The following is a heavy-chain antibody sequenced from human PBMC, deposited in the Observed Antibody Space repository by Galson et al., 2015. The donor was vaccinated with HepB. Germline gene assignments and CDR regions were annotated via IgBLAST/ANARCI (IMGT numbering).Heavy chain of an antibody. Sequence: QSGAEVKKPGESLRISCKGSGYSFTSYWISWVRQMPGKGLEWMGRIDPSDSYTNYSPSFQGHVTISADKSISTAYLQWSSLKASDTAMYYCASLGGLAVAGNWFDPWGQGTLVTVSS. V-gene: IGHV5-10-1*01. CDR2: IDPSDSYT. D-gene: IGHD6-19*01. CDR1: GYSFTSYW. J-gene: IGHJ5*02. CDR3: ASLGGLAVAGNWFDP.